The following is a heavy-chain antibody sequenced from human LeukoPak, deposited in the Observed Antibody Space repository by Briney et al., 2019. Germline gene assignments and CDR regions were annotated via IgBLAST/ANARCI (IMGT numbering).Heavy chain of an antibody. CDR2: INHSGSA. J-gene: IGHJ4*02. D-gene: IGHD3-22*01. CDR1: GGPFSGYY. Sequence: SETLSLTCAGYGGPFSGYYWSWIRQPPGKGLEWIGEINHSGSANYNPSLKSRVTISVDKSKNQFSLKLSSVTAADTAVYYCARARGDYYDSSGYYSAFDYWGQGPLVIVSS. CDR3: ARARGDYYDSSGYYSAFDY. V-gene: IGHV4-34*01.